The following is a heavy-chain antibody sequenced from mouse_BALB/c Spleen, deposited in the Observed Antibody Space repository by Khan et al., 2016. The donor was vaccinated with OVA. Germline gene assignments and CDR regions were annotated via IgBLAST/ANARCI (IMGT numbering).Heavy chain of an antibody. Sequence: EVKLEESGPGLVKPSQSLSLTCTVTGYSITTDYAWNWIRQFPGNKLEWMGYISYSGNTKYNPSLKSRISIPRDTSTNQFFLQLKAVTTEDTARYYCARVYGGDCDYWGQGTTLTVSS. CDR1: GYSITTDYA. CDR3: ARVYGGDCDY. V-gene: IGHV3-2*02. J-gene: IGHJ2*01. CDR2: ISYSGNT. D-gene: IGHD1-1*01.